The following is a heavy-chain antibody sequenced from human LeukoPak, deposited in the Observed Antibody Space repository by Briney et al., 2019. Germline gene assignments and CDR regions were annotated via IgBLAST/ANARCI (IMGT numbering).Heavy chain of an antibody. Sequence: GGSLRLSCAASGFTFSSYAMSWVRQAPGKGLEWVSAISGSGGSTYYADSVKGRFTISRDNSQNTLYLQMNSLRAEDTALYYCAKHLTPSHYDFWSGSRGSYYYGMDVWGQGTTVTVSS. J-gene: IGHJ6*02. CDR3: AKHLTPSHYDFWSGSRGSYYYGMDV. D-gene: IGHD3-3*01. CDR1: GFTFSSYA. V-gene: IGHV3-23*01. CDR2: ISGSGGST.